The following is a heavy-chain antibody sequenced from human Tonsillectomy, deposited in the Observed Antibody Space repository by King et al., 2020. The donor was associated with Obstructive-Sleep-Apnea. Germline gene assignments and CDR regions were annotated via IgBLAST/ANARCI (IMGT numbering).Heavy chain of an antibody. CDR3: ARDRPRDDYGDLHEVY. V-gene: IGHV3-7*01. Sequence: VQLVESGGGLVQPGGSLRLSCTVSGFTFSNYWMTWVRQAPGKGLEWVANIKQDGGERYYVDSVKGRFTISRDNAKNSLYLQMNSLRAEDTAVYYCARDRPRDDYGDLHEVYWVQGTLVTVSS. D-gene: IGHD4-17*01. J-gene: IGHJ4*02. CDR1: GFTFSNYW. CDR2: IKQDGGER.